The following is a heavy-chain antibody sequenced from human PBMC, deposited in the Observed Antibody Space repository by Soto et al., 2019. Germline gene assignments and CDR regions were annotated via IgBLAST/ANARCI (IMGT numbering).Heavy chain of an antibody. CDR2: IYYSGST. D-gene: IGHD6-13*01. V-gene: IGHV4-30-4*01. CDR3: ARERPDGSRLDP. Sequence: QVQLQESGPGLVKPSQTLSLTCTVSGGSISSGDYYWSWIRQPPGKGLEWIGYIYYSGSTYYNPSIKSRVXXXVXXSKNQFSLKLSSVTAADTAVYYCARERPDGSRLDPWGQGTLVTVSS. CDR1: GGSISSGDYY. J-gene: IGHJ5*02.